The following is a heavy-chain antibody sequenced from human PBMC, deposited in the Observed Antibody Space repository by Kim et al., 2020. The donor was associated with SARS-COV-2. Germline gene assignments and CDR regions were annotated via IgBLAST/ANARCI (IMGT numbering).Heavy chain of an antibody. CDR1: GGSFSGYY. Sequence: SETLSLTCAVYGGSFSGYYWSWIRQPPGKGLEWIGEINHSGSTNYNPSLKSRVTISVDTSKNQSSLKLSSVTAADTAVYYCARVHYDILTGYPYFDYWGQGTLVTVSS. D-gene: IGHD3-9*01. V-gene: IGHV4-34*01. CDR2: INHSGST. CDR3: ARVHYDILTGYPYFDY. J-gene: IGHJ4*02.